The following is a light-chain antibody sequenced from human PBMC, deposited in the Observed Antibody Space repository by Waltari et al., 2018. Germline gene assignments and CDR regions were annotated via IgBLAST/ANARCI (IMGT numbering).Light chain of an antibody. CDR2: AAS. CDR1: PGISKF. J-gene: IGKJ3*01. CDR3: QQANSFPVT. Sequence: DIQMTQSPSSLAASVGDRVTITCRASPGISKFLAWFRQKPGKAPKLLIYAASSLQSGVPSRFSGSGSGTDFTLTISSLQPEDFATYYCQQANSFPVTFGPGTKVDIK. V-gene: IGKV1-12*01.